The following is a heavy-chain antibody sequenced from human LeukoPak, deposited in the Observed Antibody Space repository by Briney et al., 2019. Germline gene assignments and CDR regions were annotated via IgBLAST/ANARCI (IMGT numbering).Heavy chain of an antibody. Sequence: GGSLRLSYAASGFTFSSYAMHWVRQAPGKGLEWVSVISGIGVATYYADSVKGRFTISRDNSKNTLYLQMNSLRAEDTAVYYCAKRAVTTFSSGFHYWGQGTLVTVSS. CDR2: ISGIGVAT. V-gene: IGHV3-23*01. CDR3: AKRAVTTFSSGFHY. D-gene: IGHD2/OR15-2a*01. J-gene: IGHJ4*02. CDR1: GFTFSSYA.